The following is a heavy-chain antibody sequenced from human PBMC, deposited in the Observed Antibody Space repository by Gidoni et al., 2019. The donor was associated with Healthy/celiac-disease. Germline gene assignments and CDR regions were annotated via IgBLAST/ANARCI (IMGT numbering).Heavy chain of an antibody. CDR3: ARDLRGSGFDY. J-gene: IGHJ4*02. V-gene: IGHV3-30*04. D-gene: IGHD3-10*01. CDR1: GFTFSSYA. CDR2: ISYDGSNK. Sequence: QVQLVESGGGVVQPGRSLRLSCAASGFTFSSYAMHWVRQAPGKGLEWVAVISYDGSNKYYADSVKGRFTISRDNSKNTLYLQMNSLRAEDTAVYYCARDLRGSGFDYWGQGTLVTVSS.